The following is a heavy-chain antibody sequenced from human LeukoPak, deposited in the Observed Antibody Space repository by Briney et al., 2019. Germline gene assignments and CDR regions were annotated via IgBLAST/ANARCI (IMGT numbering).Heavy chain of an antibody. V-gene: IGHV4-59*08. Sequence: SETLSLTCTVSGGSISSYYWSWIRQPPGKGLEGIGYIYYSGSTNYNPSLKSRVTISVDTSKNQFSLKLSSVTAADTAVYYCARHGLPYYYDSSGSWGQGTLVTVSS. J-gene: IGHJ4*02. CDR1: GGSISSYY. CDR3: ARHGLPYYYDSSGS. CDR2: IYYSGST. D-gene: IGHD3-22*01.